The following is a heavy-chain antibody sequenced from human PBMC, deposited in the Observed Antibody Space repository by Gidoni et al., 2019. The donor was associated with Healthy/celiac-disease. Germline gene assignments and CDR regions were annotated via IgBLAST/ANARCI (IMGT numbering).Heavy chain of an antibody. CDR2: MSSSGSTI. V-gene: IGHV3-48*03. CDR3: ARVGYCSGGSCYSDYYYGMDV. Sequence: EVQLVESGGGLVQPGGSLRLSCPSSRFPFSRYEMNLVRQAPGPGLEWVAYMSSSGSTICYADSVKGRFTISRDNAKNSLYLQMNSLRAEDTAVDDCARVGYCSGGSCYSDYYYGMDVWGQGTTVTVSS. CDR1: RFPFSRYE. J-gene: IGHJ6*02. D-gene: IGHD2-15*01.